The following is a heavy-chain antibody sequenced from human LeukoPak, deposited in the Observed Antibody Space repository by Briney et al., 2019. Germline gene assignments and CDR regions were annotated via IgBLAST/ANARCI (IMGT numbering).Heavy chain of an antibody. D-gene: IGHD2-15*01. CDR1: GSTFGDYA. CDR2: IRSKAHGGTT. J-gene: IGHJ1*01. CDR3: TRDVVPGYCSGGSCYSFQH. V-gene: IGHV3-49*03. Sequence: GRSPRPSCTPAGSTFGDYATSWCRQAPGKGLGWVGFIRSKAHGGTTEYAASVTGRFTISRDDSKSIAYLQMNSLKTEDTAVYYCTRDVVPGYCSGGSCYSFQHWGQGTLVTVSS.